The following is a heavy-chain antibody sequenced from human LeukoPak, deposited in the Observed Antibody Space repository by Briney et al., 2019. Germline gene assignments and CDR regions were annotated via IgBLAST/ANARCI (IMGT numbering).Heavy chain of an antibody. J-gene: IGHJ1*01. V-gene: IGHV1-18*01. CDR3: ARDMKESDYGDYGYFQH. CDR2: ISAYNGNT. Sequence: ASVKVSCKASGYTFTSYGISWVRQAPGQGLEWMGWISAYNGNTNYAQKLQGRVTMTTDTSTSTAYMELRSLRSDDTAVYYCARDMKESDYGDYGYFQHWGQGTLVTVSS. CDR1: GYTFTSYG. D-gene: IGHD4-17*01.